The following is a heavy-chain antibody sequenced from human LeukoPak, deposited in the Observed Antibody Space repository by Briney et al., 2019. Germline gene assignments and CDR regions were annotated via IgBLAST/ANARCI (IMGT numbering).Heavy chain of an antibody. CDR3: ASVFLGYSSGWSYYYYYMDV. Sequence: SXXVSCMASGGTFSSYAISWVRQAPGQGLEWMGGIIPIFGTANYAQKFQGRVTITTDESTSTAYMELSSLRSEDTAVYYCASVFLGYSSGWSYYYYYMDVWGKGTTVTVSS. CDR2: IIPIFGTA. V-gene: IGHV1-69*05. CDR1: GGTFSSYA. J-gene: IGHJ6*03. D-gene: IGHD6-19*01.